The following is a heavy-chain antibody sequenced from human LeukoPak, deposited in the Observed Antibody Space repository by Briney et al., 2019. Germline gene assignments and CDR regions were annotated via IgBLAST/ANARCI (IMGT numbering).Heavy chain of an antibody. V-gene: IGHV3-74*01. J-gene: IGHJ6*04. CDR2: INSDGSST. D-gene: IGHD3-9*01. Sequence: GGSLRLSCAASGFTFSSYWVHWVRQAPGKGLVWVSRINSDGSSTSYADSVKGRFTISRDNAKNTLYLQMNSLRAEDTAVYYCARDRSDILTGYSDVNYYYYGMDVWGKGTTVTVSS. CDR1: GFTFSSYW. CDR3: ARDRSDILTGYSDVNYYYYGMDV.